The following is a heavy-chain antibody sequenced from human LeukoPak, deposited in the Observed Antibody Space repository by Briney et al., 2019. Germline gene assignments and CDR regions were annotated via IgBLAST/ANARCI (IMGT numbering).Heavy chain of an antibody. CDR2: MRQDGSEI. V-gene: IGHV3-7*04. Sequence: GRSLRLSCAASGFTFSSYGMHWVRQAPGKGLEWVANMRQDGSEIYYVDSVKGRFTISRDNGKKSLFLHMNSLRADDTALYYCARGPVASRGITGIDVGVDLWGQGTLVSVSS. CDR1: GFTFSSYG. D-gene: IGHD1-20*01. J-gene: IGHJ5*02. CDR3: ARGPVASRGITGIDVGVDL.